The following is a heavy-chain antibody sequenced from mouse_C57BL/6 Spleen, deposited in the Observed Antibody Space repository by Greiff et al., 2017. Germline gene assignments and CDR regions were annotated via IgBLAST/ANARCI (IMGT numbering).Heavy chain of an antibody. J-gene: IGHJ4*01. CDR3: ARGEWAMDY. CDR1: GYTFTSYW. Sequence: QVHVKQPGAELVKPGASVKMSCKASGYTFTSYWITWVKQRPGQGLEWIGDIYPGSGSTNYNEKFKSKATLTVDTSSSTAYMQLSSLTSEDSAVYYCARGEWAMDYWGQGTSVTVSS. CDR2: IYPGSGST. V-gene: IGHV1-55*01.